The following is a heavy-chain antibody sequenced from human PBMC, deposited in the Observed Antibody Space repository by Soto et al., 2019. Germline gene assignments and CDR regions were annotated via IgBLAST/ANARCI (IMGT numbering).Heavy chain of an antibody. J-gene: IGHJ6*01. CDR1: GGSISSSNW. D-gene: IGHD6-6*01. Sequence: TSETLSLTCAVSGGSISSSNWWSWVRQPPGKGLEWIGEIYHSGSTNYNPSLKSRVTISVDKSKNQFSLKLSSVTAADTAVYYCARVTGQLVQSYYYCGMDVWRKGNTGAVSS. CDR2: IYHSGST. V-gene: IGHV4-4*02. CDR3: ARVTGQLVQSYYYCGMDV.